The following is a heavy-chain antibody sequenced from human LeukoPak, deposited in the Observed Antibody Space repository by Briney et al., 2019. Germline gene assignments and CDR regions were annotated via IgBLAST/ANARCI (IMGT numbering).Heavy chain of an antibody. V-gene: IGHV1-3*01. CDR3: ARGSSYSSTEYFQH. Sequence: ASVKVSCKASGYTFTSYAMHWVRQAPGQRLEWMGWINAGNGNTKYSQKFQGRVTITRDTSASTAYMELRSLRSDDTAVYYCARGSSYSSTEYFQHWGQGTLVTVSS. D-gene: IGHD6-13*01. CDR1: GYTFTSYA. CDR2: INAGNGNT. J-gene: IGHJ1*01.